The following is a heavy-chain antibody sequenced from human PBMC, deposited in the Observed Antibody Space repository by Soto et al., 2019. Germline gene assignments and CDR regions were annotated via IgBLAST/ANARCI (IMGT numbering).Heavy chain of an antibody. Sequence: GGSLRLSCAASGFTFSSYSMNWVRQAPGKGLEWVSYISSSSSSTIYCAESVKGRFTISRDNAKNSLYLQMNSLRAEDTAVYYCASGGTMGYWGQGPPVTVSS. CDR1: GFTFSSYS. V-gene: IGHV3-48*01. J-gene: IGHJ4*02. D-gene: IGHD1-1*01. CDR3: ASGGTMGY. CDR2: ISSSSSSTI.